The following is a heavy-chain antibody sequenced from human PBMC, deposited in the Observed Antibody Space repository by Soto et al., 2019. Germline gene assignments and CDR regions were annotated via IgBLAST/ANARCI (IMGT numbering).Heavy chain of an antibody. J-gene: IGHJ4*01. V-gene: IGHV3-15*07. Sequence: EVQLVESGGDLVKPGGSLRLSCAASGFTFNTAWMNWVRQAPGKGLEWVGRIKSETGGGTTDYGAPVKGRFTISSYDSQNPLYLQMGSLKTEDTAVYYCTTGGDHWIRYDKDWRHGTLVTVSS. CDR2: IKSETGGGTT. CDR1: GFTFNTAW. D-gene: IGHD3-9*01. CDR3: TTGGDHWIRYDKD.